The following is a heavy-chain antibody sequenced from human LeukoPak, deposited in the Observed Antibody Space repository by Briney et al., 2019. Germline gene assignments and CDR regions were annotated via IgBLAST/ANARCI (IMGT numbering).Heavy chain of an antibody. CDR2: IYYTGST. D-gene: IGHD5-18*01. V-gene: IGHV4-59*08. CDR3: ARLLPYSYAYGYSDY. J-gene: IGHJ4*02. Sequence: SETLSLTCTVSGGSISSYYWSWFRQPPGKGLEWLGYIYYTGSTNYNPSLKGRGTIFVDASKNQFSLKLSSVTAADTAVYYCARLLPYSYAYGYSDYWGQGSLVIVSS. CDR1: GGSISSYY.